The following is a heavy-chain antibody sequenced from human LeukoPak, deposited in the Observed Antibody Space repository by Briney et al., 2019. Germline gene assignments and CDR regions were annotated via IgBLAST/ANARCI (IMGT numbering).Heavy chain of an antibody. Sequence: GGSLRLSCAASGLTFSSYSMNWVRQAPGKGLEWVSSISSSSSYIYYADSVKGRFTISRDNAKNSLYLQMNSLRAEDTAVYYCARDLCSGGSCYLDYWGQGTLVTVSS. V-gene: IGHV3-21*01. CDR2: ISSSSSYI. CDR3: ARDLCSGGSCYLDY. J-gene: IGHJ4*02. D-gene: IGHD2-15*01. CDR1: GLTFSSYS.